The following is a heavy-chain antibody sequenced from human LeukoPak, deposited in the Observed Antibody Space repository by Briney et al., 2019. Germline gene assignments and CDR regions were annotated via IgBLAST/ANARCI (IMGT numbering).Heavy chain of an antibody. Sequence: SETLSLTCTVSGGSINSDYWSWIRQPPGKGLEWIGYIYYTGSTDYNPSLKSRVTISIDTSKNQISLRLKSVTAADTALYYCARDGSSGWYGCRSYYFDSWGQGTLVTVSS. J-gene: IGHJ4*02. CDR3: ARDGSSGWYGCRSYYFDS. CDR1: GGSINSDY. CDR2: IYYTGST. V-gene: IGHV4-59*01. D-gene: IGHD6-19*01.